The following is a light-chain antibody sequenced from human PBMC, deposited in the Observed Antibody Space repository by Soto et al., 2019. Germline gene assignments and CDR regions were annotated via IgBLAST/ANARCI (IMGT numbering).Light chain of an antibody. CDR1: QSVSSSY. J-gene: IGKJ1*01. CDR2: GAS. CDR3: QQYSDSAWT. V-gene: IGKV3-20*01. Sequence: EIVLTQSPGTLSLSPGERATLSCRASQSVSSSYLGWYQQKPGQAPRLLIFGASSRATGIPDRFSGSGSESDFTLTITRLEPEDFAVYYCQQYSDSAWTFGQGTKVDNK.